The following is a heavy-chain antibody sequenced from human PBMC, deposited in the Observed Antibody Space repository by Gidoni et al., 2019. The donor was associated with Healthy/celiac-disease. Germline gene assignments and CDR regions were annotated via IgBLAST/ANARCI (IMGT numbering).Heavy chain of an antibody. D-gene: IGHD6-19*01. V-gene: IGHV3-23*01. CDR3: AKDPRIAVAGPGWWFDP. J-gene: IGHJ5*02. Sequence: EVQLLESGGGLVQPGGSLRLSCAASGFPFSSYAMSWVRQAPGKGLEWVSAISGSGGSTYYADSVKGRFTISRDNSKNTLYLQMNSLRAEDTAVYYCAKDPRIAVAGPGWWFDPWGQGTLVTVSS. CDR1: GFPFSSYA. CDR2: ISGSGGST.